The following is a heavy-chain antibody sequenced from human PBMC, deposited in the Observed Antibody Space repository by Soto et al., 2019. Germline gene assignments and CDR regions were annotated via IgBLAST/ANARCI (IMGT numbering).Heavy chain of an antibody. CDR2: INSDGSST. D-gene: IGHD3-3*01. J-gene: IGHJ5*02. CDR1: GFTFSSYW. Sequence: PWGSLRLSCAASGFTFSSYWMHWGRQAPGKGLVWVSRINSDGSSTSYADSVTGRFTISRDNAKSTLYLQVNSLRAEDTAVYYCARELVTIFGVVTPFNWFDPWGQGTMVTVSS. CDR3: ARELVTIFGVVTPFNWFDP. V-gene: IGHV3-74*01.